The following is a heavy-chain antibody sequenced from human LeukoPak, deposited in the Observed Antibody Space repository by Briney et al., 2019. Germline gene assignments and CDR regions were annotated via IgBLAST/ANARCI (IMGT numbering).Heavy chain of an antibody. CDR2: IHTSGST. CDR1: GGSISSGSYY. V-gene: IGHV4-61*02. D-gene: IGHD1-14*01. CDR3: ARDSPETSDVFDI. Sequence: SETLSLTCTVSGGSISSGSYYWSWIRQPAGKGLEWIGRIHTSGSTNYNPSLKSRATISLDTSKNQFPLKLSSVTAADTAVYYCARDSPETSDVFDIWGQGTMVTVPS. J-gene: IGHJ3*02.